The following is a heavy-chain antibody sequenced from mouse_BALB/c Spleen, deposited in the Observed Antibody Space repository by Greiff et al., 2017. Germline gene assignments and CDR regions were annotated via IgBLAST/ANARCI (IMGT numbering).Heavy chain of an antibody. D-gene: IGHD1-1*01. Sequence: VQLLESGAELARPGASVKLSCKASGYTFTSYWMQWVKQRPGQGLEWIGAIYPGDGDTRYTQKFKGKATLTADKSSSTAYMQLSSLASEDSAVYYCASYYYGSHYFDYWGQGTTLTVSS. CDR1: GYTFTSYW. V-gene: IGHV1-87*01. J-gene: IGHJ2*01. CDR2: IYPGDGDT. CDR3: ASYYYGSHYFDY.